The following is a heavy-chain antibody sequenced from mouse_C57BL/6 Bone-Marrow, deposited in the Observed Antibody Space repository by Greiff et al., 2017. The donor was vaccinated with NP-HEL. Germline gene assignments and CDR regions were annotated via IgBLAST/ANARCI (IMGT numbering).Heavy chain of an antibody. CDR1: GFTFSSYA. J-gene: IGHJ4*01. D-gene: IGHD1-1*01. V-gene: IGHV5-4*01. Sequence: DVKLQESGGGLVKPGGSLKLSCAASGFTFSSYAMSWVRQTPEKRLEWVATISDGGSYTYYPDNVKGRFTISRDNAKNNLYLQMSHLKSEDTAMYYCARDRETVVALYYYAMDYWGQGTSVTVSS. CDR2: ISDGGSYT. CDR3: ARDRETVVALYYYAMDY.